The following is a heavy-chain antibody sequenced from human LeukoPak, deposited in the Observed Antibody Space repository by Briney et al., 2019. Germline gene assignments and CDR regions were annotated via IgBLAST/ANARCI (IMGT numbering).Heavy chain of an antibody. D-gene: IGHD7-27*01. V-gene: IGHV3-7*03. CDR1: GFTFGSYW. J-gene: IGHJ4*02. CDR2: IKPDGSEK. CDR3: AKDLNWGGR. Sequence: GGSLRLSCAASGFTFGSYWMSWVRQAPGKGLEWVANIKPDGSEKHHVDSVKGRFTISRDNSKNTLYLQINSLRAEDTAIYFCAKDLNWGGRWGQGTLVTVSS.